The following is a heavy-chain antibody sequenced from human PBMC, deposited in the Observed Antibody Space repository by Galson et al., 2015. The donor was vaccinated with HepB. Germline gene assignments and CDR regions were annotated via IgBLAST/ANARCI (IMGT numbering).Heavy chain of an antibody. CDR1: GFTFGDYA. V-gene: IGHV3-49*03. Sequence: SLRLSCAAPGFTFGDYAMSRFRQAPGKRLEWVGFIRSKAYGGTTEYAASVKGRFTISRDDSKSIAYLQMNSLKTEDTAVYYCTIPSDSSGWGFDYWGQGTLVTVSS. D-gene: IGHD6-19*01. CDR3: TIPSDSSGWGFDY. J-gene: IGHJ4*02. CDR2: IRSKAYGGTT.